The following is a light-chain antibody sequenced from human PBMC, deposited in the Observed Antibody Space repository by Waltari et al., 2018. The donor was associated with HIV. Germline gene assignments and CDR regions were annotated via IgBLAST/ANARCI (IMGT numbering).Light chain of an antibody. V-gene: IGLV2-11*01. Sequence: QSALTQPRSVSGSPGQSVTISCTGTSSEGGGYTSVSWYQQHPGKAPKFMIYDVSKRPSGVPDRFSGSKSGNTASLTISGLQAEDEADYYCCSYAGNYTLVFGGGTKLTVL. CDR1: SSEGGGYTS. CDR3: CSYAGNYTLV. CDR2: DVS. J-gene: IGLJ3*02.